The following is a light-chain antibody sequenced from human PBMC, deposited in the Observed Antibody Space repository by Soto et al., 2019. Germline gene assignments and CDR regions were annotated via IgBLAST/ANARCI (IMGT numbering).Light chain of an antibody. CDR3: QQGYNMSSP. CDR2: GAS. CDR1: QTVTSDY. Sequence: EIVLTQSPGTLSLSPGERATLSCRASQTVTSDYLAWYQQKPGQAPRLLIYGASDRATGIPDRFSASGSGTDFTLTISSLQPEDFATYYCQQGYNMSSPFGPGTKVEI. J-gene: IGKJ3*01. V-gene: IGKV3-20*01.